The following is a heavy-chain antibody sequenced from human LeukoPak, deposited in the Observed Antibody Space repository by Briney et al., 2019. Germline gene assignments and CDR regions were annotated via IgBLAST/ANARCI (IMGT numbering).Heavy chain of an antibody. CDR1: GFTFSSCG. CDR2: IWYDGTNK. V-gene: IGHV3-33*01. Sequence: YPGGSLRLSCAASGFTFSSCGMHWVRQAPGQGLERVAVIWYDGTNKYYADSVKGRFTISIDNSKNTLYLQMNSLRAEDTAVYYCARGRDGYNWIDYWGQGTLVTVSS. J-gene: IGHJ4*02. D-gene: IGHD5-24*01. CDR3: ARGRDGYNWIDY.